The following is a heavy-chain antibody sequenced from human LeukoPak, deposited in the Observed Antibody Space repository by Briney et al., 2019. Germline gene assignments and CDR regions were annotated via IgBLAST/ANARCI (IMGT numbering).Heavy chain of an antibody. CDR1: RFTFSSYG. CDR3: AKAPDTSGYNHFDY. V-gene: IGHV3-30*18. J-gene: IGHJ4*02. Sequence: GRSLRLSCAASRFTFSSYGMHWVRQSPGKGLGWVAVISYDGSDKFYADSVKGRFTISRENSKNTLYLQINSLRPEDTAVYYCAKAPDTSGYNHFDYWGQGTLVTVSS. CDR2: ISYDGSDK. D-gene: IGHD3-22*01.